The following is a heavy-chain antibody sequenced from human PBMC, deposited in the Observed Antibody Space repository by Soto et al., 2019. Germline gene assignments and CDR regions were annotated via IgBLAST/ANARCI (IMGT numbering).Heavy chain of an antibody. CDR3: AILSN. CDR2: IYSDGTT. CDR1: GFTVSSNY. Sequence: GGSLRLSCAASGFTVSSNYMNWVRQAPGKGLEGVSIIYSDGTTSYADSVKGRFTISRDNFKNTLHLQMNSLRGEDTAVYYCAILSNWGQGTLVTVSS. V-gene: IGHV3-53*01. J-gene: IGHJ4*02. D-gene: IGHD6-6*01.